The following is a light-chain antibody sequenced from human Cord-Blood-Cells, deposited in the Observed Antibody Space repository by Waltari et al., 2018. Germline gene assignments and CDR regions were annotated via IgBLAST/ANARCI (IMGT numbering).Light chain of an antibody. CDR1: QRVSSN. Sequence: EIVMTQSPATLSVSPGERATLSCRASQRVSSNLAWYHQKPGQAPRLLIYGASTRATGSPARFSGSGSGTEFTLTISSLQSEDFAVYYCQQYNNWPPVTFGGGTKVEIK. CDR3: QQYNNWPPVT. CDR2: GAS. V-gene: IGKV3-15*01. J-gene: IGKJ4*01.